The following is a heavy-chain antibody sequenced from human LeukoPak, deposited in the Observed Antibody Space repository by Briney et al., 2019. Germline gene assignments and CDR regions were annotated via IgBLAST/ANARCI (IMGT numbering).Heavy chain of an antibody. CDR3: AGQYSSSWPYYYYYMDV. CDR2: INPSGGST. V-gene: IGHV1-46*01. CDR1: GYTFTSYY. D-gene: IGHD6-13*01. Sequence: ASVKVSCKASGYTFTSYYMHWVRQAPGQGLEWMGIINPSGGSTSYAQKFQGRVTMTRDMSTSTVYMELSSLRSDDTAVYYCAGQYSSSWPYYYYYMDVWGKGTTVTVSS. J-gene: IGHJ6*03.